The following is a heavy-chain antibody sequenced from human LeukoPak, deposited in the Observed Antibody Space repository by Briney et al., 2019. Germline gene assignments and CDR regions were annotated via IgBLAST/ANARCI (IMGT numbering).Heavy chain of an antibody. CDR3: AKDRVFGITGTTDY. CDR2: ISYDGSNK. D-gene: IGHD1-7*01. V-gene: IGHV3-30*18. Sequence: HAGGSLRLSCAASGFNVSTSYMTWVRQAPGKGLEWVAVISYDGSNKYYADSVKGRFTISRDNSKNTLYLQMNSLRAEDTAVYYCAKDRVFGITGTTDYWGQGTLVTVSS. J-gene: IGHJ4*02. CDR1: GFNVSTSY.